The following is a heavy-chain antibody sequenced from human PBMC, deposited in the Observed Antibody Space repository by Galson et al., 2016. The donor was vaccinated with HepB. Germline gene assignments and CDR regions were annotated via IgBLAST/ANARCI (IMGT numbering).Heavy chain of an antibody. V-gene: IGHV3-11*01. CDR2: IGSSGGSI. J-gene: IGHJ3*01. CDR1: GFTFTDYY. CDR3: AGGYYSGTFYTDALNL. D-gene: IGHD1-26*01. Sequence: SLRLSCAASGFTFTDYYMNWIRQAPGKGLEWLSYIGSSGGSIYYADSVKGRFTVSRDNAKRSLSLQMNSLRVEDTAVYYCAGGYYSGTFYTDALNLWGQGTTVTVSS.